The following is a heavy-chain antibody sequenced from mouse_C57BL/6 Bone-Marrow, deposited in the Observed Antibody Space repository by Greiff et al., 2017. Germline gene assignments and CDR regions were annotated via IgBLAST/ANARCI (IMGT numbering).Heavy chain of an antibody. J-gene: IGHJ2*01. V-gene: IGHV1-81*01. CDR1: GYIFTSSG. CDR3: ARWNYYGSSYGY. D-gene: IGHD1-1*01. Sequence: QVPLQQSGAELARPWASVKLSCTASGYIFTSSGISWVKQRTGQGLELIGEVSPRSGNTYYNEKFKGKATLTADKSSSTAYMELRSLTSEDSAVYFCARWNYYGSSYGYWGQGTTLTVSS. CDR2: VSPRSGNT.